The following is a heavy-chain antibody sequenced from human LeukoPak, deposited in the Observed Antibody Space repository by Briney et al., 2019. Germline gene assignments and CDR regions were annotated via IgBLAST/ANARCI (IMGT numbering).Heavy chain of an antibody. D-gene: IGHD2-2*01. CDR3: VSFYETN. V-gene: IGHV3-74*01. J-gene: IGHJ4*02. CDR1: GNYW. CDR2: VNSDGSWT. Sequence: SGGSLRLSCAASGNYWMHWVRQAPGKGLVWVSHVNSDGSWTSHADSVKGRFTISKDNAKNTVYLLMNNLRTEDTAVYYCVSFYETNWGRGTLVTVSS.